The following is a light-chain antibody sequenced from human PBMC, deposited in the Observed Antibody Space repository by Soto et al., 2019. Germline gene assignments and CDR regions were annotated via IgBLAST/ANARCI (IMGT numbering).Light chain of an antibody. Sequence: EIVLTQSPATLSLSPGERATLSCRASQSVSSYLAWYQQKPGQAPRLLIYDASNRATGIPARFSCSGSGKDFALTISSLEPEDFVVYYCQQRSNWRGITFGQGTRLEIK. CDR2: DAS. CDR1: QSVSSY. J-gene: IGKJ5*01. CDR3: QQRSNWRGIT. V-gene: IGKV3-11*01.